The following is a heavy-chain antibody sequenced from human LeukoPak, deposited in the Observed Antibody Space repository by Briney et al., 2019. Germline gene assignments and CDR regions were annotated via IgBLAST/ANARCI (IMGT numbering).Heavy chain of an antibody. CDR1: GYTFTNHD. CDR3: ARGVNSQGRAMVLFDS. CDR2: MNPKSGNT. J-gene: IGHJ4*02. Sequence: GASVRVSCKASGYTFTNHDINWVRQASGQGLEWMGWMNPKSGNTGYLPKFQGRVTITGGTPMSTDFMELNSLTYEVPAVYYCARGVNSQGRAMVLFDSWGQGSLVTVSS. V-gene: IGHV1-8*01. D-gene: IGHD5-18*01.